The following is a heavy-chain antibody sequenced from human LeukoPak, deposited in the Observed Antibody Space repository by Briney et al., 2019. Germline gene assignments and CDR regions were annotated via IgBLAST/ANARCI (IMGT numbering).Heavy chain of an antibody. CDR1: GFTFSNAW. Sequence: GGSLRLSCAASGFTFSNAWMSWVRQAPGKGLEWVGRIKSKTDGGTTDYAAPVKGRFTISRDDSKNTLYLQMNSLKTEDTAVYYCTTDGRDTALAPFDYWGQGTLVTVSS. J-gene: IGHJ4*02. V-gene: IGHV3-15*01. CDR2: IKSKTDGGTT. CDR3: TTDGRDTALAPFDY. D-gene: IGHD5-18*01.